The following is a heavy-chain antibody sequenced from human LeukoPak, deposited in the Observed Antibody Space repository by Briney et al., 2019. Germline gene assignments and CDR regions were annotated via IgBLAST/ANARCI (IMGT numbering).Heavy chain of an antibody. J-gene: IGHJ4*02. Sequence: GGSLRLSCEAPGFTLSSYWMNWVRQVPGKGLDWVANINPDGSGKRYVDSVKGRFTIARDNADNSLSLQMNSLRAEDTAVYYCASWGAGGNSWGQGTLVTVSS. CDR3: ASWGAGGNS. CDR1: GFTLSSYW. CDR2: INPDGSGK. D-gene: IGHD3-16*01. V-gene: IGHV3-7*01.